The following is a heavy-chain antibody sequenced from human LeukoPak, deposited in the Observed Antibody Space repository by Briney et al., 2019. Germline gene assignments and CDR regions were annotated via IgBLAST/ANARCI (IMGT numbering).Heavy chain of an antibody. D-gene: IGHD4-17*01. J-gene: IGHJ4*02. CDR1: GFTFSSYG. CDR3: ATSGGDDYGDLDY. V-gene: IGHV3-33*08. CDR2: TWYDGSNK. Sequence: GGSLRLSCAASGFTFSSYGMHWVRQAPGKGLEWVAVTWYDGSNKYYADSVKGRFTISRDNSKNTLYLQMNSLRAEDTAVYYCATSGGDDYGDLDYWGQGTLVTVSS.